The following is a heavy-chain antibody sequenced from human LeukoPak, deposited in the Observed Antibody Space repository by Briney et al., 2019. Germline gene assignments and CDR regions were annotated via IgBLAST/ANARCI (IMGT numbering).Heavy chain of an antibody. V-gene: IGHV4-34*01. Sequence: SETLSLTCAVYGGSFSGYYWSWIRQPPGKGLEWIGEINHSGSTNYNPSLKSRVTISVDTSKNQFSLKLSSVTAADTAVYYCARAPLLMVRGVIKDYYYYYGMDVWGQGTTVTVSS. D-gene: IGHD3-10*01. CDR3: ARAPLLMVRGVIKDYYYYYGMDV. CDR2: INHSGST. J-gene: IGHJ6*02. CDR1: GGSFSGYY.